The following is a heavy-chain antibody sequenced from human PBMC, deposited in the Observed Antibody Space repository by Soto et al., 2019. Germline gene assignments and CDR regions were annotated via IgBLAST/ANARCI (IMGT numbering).Heavy chain of an antibody. CDR2: INPNSGGT. V-gene: IGHV1-2*02. CDR3: ARPQTTVTSGYYYGMDV. D-gene: IGHD4-17*01. J-gene: IGHJ6*02. CDR1: GYTFTGYY. Sequence: ASVKVSCKASGYTFTGYYMHWVRQAPGQGLEWMGWINPNSGGTNYAQKFQGRVTMTRDTSISTAYMELSRLRSDDTAVYYWARPQTTVTSGYYYGMDVWGQGTTVTVSS.